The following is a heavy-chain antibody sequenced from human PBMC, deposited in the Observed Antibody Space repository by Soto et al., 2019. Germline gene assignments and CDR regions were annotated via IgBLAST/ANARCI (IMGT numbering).Heavy chain of an antibody. D-gene: IGHD6-13*01. V-gene: IGHV1-69*01. CDR1: GGTFSSYA. CDR2: IIPIFGTE. CDR3: ARDRIAGSKYYYGMDV. J-gene: IGHJ6*02. Sequence: QVQLVQSGAAVKKPGSSVSVSCKASGGTFSSYAISWVRQAPVQGLEWMGGIIPIFGTENYAQKFQGRVTITADESTSTAYMELSSLRSEDTAVYYCARDRIAGSKYYYGMDVWGQGTTVTVSS.